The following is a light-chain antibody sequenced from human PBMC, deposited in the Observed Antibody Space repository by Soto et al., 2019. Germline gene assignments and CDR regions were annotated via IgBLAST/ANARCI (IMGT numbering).Light chain of an antibody. CDR1: KNDIGVYDF. V-gene: IGLV2-8*01. Sequence: LTQPPSASGSPGQSVTISCTGTKNDIGVYDFVSWYQHHPGKAPRLIIYEVVQRPSGVPDRFSGSKSGNTASLTVSGLQAADEADYFCKSYAGSNTYVFGSGAKVTVL. CDR2: EVV. J-gene: IGLJ1*01. CDR3: KSYAGSNTYV.